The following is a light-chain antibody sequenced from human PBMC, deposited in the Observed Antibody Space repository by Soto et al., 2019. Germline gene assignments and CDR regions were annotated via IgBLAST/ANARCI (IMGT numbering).Light chain of an antibody. Sequence: QSVLTQPASLSGSPGQSSTISWTGTHIDVGAFNFVLWYQQHPGKAPKLIIYEVSNQPSGLSNRFSGSQYGNTASLTISGLQAEDEADYYCTSYPRNSHYVFGTGTKLTVL. CDR1: HIDVGAFNF. V-gene: IGLV2-14*01. CDR3: TSYPRNSHYV. J-gene: IGLJ1*01. CDR2: EVS.